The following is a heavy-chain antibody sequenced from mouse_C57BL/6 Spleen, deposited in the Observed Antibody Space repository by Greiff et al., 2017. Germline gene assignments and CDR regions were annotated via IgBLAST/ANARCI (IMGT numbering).Heavy chain of an antibody. D-gene: IGHD3-3*01. CDR1: GFTFSDYG. CDR2: ISSGSSTI. CDR3: ARAGTRAMDY. Sequence: EVKLEESGGGLVKPGGSLKLSCAASGFTFSDYGMHWVRQAPEKGLEWVAYISSGSSTIYYADTVKGRFTISRDNAKNTLFLQMTSLRSEDTAMYYCARAGTRAMDYWGQGTSVTVSS. J-gene: IGHJ4*01. V-gene: IGHV5-17*01.